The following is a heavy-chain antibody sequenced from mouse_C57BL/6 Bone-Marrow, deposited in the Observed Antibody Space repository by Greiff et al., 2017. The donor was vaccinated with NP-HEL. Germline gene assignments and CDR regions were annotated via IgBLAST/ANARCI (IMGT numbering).Heavy chain of an antibody. CDR2: IYPGSGST. CDR1: GYTFTSYW. J-gene: IGHJ4*01. V-gene: IGHV1-55*01. CDR3: ARSYYGSSFYYYAMDY. D-gene: IGHD1-1*01. Sequence: VKLQQPGAELVKPGASVKMSCKASGYTFTSYWITWVKQRPGQGLEWIGDIYPGSGSTNYNEKFKSKATLTVDTSSSTAYMQLSSLTSEDSAVYYCARSYYGSSFYYYAMDYWGQGTSVTVSS.